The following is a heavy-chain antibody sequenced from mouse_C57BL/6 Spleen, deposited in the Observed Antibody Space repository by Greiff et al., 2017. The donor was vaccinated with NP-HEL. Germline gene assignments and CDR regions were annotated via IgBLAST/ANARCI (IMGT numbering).Heavy chain of an antibody. J-gene: IGHJ3*01. D-gene: IGHD1-1*01. CDR2: IDPENGDT. CDR3: TTSIYYGSTFAY. Sequence: VQLKESGAELVRPGASVKLSCTASGFNIKDDYMHWVKQRPEQGLEWIGWIDPENGDTEYASKFQGKATITADTSSNTAYLQLSSLTSEDTAVYYCTTSIYYGSTFAYWGQGTLVTVSA. V-gene: IGHV14-4*01. CDR1: GFNIKDDY.